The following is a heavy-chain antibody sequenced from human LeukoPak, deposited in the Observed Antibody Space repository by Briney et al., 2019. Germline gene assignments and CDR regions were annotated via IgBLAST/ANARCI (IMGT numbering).Heavy chain of an antibody. CDR2: INHSGST. D-gene: IGHD2-15*01. J-gene: IGHJ4*02. CDR3: ARRSSDSFDY. CDR1: GGSFSGYY. V-gene: IGHV4-34*01. Sequence: SETLSLTCAVYGGSFSGYYWSWIRQPPGKGLEWIGEINHSGSTNYNPSLKSRVTTSVDTSKNQFSLRLSSVTAADTAVYYCARRSSDSFDYWGQGTLVTVSS.